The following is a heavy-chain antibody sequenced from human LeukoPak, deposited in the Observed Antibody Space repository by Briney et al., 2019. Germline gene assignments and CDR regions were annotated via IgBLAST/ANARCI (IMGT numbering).Heavy chain of an antibody. V-gene: IGHV3-23*01. J-gene: IGHJ4*02. D-gene: IGHD3-22*01. CDR1: GITLSNYG. Sequence: PGGSLRLSCAVSGITLSNYGMTWVRQAPGKGREWVAGISGSGGSTKYADSVKGPFTISRDNPKNTLYLQMNSLRAEYTAVYFCAKRGVVIRVILVGFHKEAYYFDSWGQGALVTVSS. CDR3: AKRGVVIRVILVGFHKEAYYFDS. CDR2: ISGSGGST.